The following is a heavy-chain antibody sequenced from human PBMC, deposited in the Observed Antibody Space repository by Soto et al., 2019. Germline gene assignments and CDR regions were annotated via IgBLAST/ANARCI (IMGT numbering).Heavy chain of an antibody. CDR3: ARHGDSGYDGISVGTFMDV. CDR2: IYYSGST. CDR1: GGSISSSSYY. D-gene: IGHD5-12*01. Sequence: SETLSLTCTVSGGSISSSSYYWGWIRQPPGKGLEWIGSIYYSGSTYYNPSLKSRVTISVDTSKNQFSLKLSSVTAADTAVYYCARHGDSGYDGISVGTFMDVWGQGTTVTVSS. J-gene: IGHJ6*02. V-gene: IGHV4-39*01.